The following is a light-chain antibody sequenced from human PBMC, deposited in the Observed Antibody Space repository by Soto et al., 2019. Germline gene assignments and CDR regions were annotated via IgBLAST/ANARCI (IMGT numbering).Light chain of an antibody. CDR2: DVS. CDR1: ISDIGGYNY. J-gene: IGLJ1*01. CDR3: NSYTSSSTHV. Sequence: QSVLTQPASVSGSPGQSITTSCTGTISDIGGYNYVSWYQQHPGKAPKLMIYDVSKRPSGVSDRFSGSKSGNTASLTISGLQAEDEADYYCNSYTSSSTHVFGTGTKVTVL. V-gene: IGLV2-14*01.